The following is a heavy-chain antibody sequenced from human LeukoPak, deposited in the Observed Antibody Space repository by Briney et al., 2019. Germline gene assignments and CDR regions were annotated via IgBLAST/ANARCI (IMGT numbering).Heavy chain of an antibody. Sequence: SETLSLTCAVYGGSFSGYYWNWIRQPPGKGLEWIGEINHSGITNCNPSLKSRVSVSVDTSKNQFSLKLSSVTAADTAVYYCVWSVAGAANYHWGQGTLVTVSS. D-gene: IGHD6-19*01. J-gene: IGHJ5*02. CDR3: VWSVAGAANYH. CDR2: INHSGIT. V-gene: IGHV4-34*01. CDR1: GGSFSGYY.